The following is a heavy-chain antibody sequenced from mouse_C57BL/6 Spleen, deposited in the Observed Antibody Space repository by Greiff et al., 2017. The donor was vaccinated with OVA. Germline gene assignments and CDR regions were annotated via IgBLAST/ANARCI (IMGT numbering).Heavy chain of an antibody. D-gene: IGHD2-1*01. CDR3: ARHEEGGYGNYDWSWFAY. Sequence: QVQLQQSGAELVKPGASVKLSCTASGYTFTEYTIHWVKQRSGQGLEWIGWFYPGSGSIKYNEKFKDKATLTADKSSSTVYMELSRLTSEDSAVYFCARHEEGGYGNYDWSWFAYWGQGTLVTVSA. CDR1: GYTFTEYT. CDR2: FYPGSGSI. J-gene: IGHJ3*01. V-gene: IGHV1-62-2*01.